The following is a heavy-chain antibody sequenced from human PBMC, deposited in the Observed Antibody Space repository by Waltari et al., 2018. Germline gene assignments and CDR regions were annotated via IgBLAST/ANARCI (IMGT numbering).Heavy chain of an antibody. D-gene: IGHD2-2*01. CDR2: IYYSGSP. J-gene: IGHJ5*02. CDR3: ARGRSSSPNWFDP. CDR1: GGSISSSSYY. V-gene: IGHV4-39*07. Sequence: QLQLQESGPGLVKPSETLSLTCTVSGGSISSSSYYWGWIRQPPRKGLEWIGSIYYSGSPYYDPDRQSRATISGDTSKNQCSRKLSSVTAAAAAVYYWARGRSSSPNWFDPWGQGTLVTVSS.